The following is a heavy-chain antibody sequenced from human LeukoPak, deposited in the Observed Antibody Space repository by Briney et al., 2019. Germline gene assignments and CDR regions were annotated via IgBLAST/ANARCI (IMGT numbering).Heavy chain of an antibody. J-gene: IGHJ4*02. D-gene: IGHD5-12*01. V-gene: IGHV4-34*01. CDR2: INHSGST. CDR3: ARRGWLRPSDGLTYYFDY. CDR1: GGSFSGYY. Sequence: SETLSLTCAVYGGSFSGYYWSWIRQPPGKGLEWIGEINHSGSTNYNPSLKSRVTISVDTSKNQFSLKLSSVTAADTAVYYCARRGWLRPSDGLTYYFDYWGQGTLVTVSS.